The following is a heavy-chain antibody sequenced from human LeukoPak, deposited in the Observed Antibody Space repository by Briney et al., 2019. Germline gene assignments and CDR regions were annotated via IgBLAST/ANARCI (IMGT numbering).Heavy chain of an antibody. CDR1: GFTFSTFA. CDR2: IRGSGGPT. D-gene: IGHD1-26*01. J-gene: IGHJ6*02. Sequence: PGGSLRLSCVASGFTFSTFAMGWVRQAPGKGLEWVSGIRGSGGPTYYTDSVKGRFTISRDNAKNSLYLQMNSLRAEDTAVYYCAREVGGYGMDVWGQGTTVTVSS. CDR3: AREVGGYGMDV. V-gene: IGHV3-23*01.